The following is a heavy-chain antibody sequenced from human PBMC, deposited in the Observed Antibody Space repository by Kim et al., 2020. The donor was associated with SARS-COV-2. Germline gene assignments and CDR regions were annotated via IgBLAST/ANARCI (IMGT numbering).Heavy chain of an antibody. CDR1: GGTFSSYA. CDR2: IIPIFGTA. J-gene: IGHJ4*02. CDR3: ARDGDRGSQWLVTGGYDY. V-gene: IGHV1-69*01. Sequence: KVSCKASGGTFSSYAISWVRQAPGQGLEWMGGIIPIFGTANYAQKFQGRVTITADESTSTAYMELSSLRSEDTAVYYCARDGDRGSQWLVTGGYDYWGQGTLVTVSS. D-gene: IGHD6-19*01.